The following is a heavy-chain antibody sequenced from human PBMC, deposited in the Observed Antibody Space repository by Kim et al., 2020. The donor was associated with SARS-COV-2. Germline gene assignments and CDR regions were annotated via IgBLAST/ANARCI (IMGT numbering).Heavy chain of an antibody. J-gene: IGHJ4*02. CDR1: GFTFSSYG. V-gene: IGHV3-33*01. CDR2: IWYDGSNK. CDR3: ARDGGLGYCSSTSCYTGGDLDY. Sequence: GGSLRLSCAASGFTFSSYGMHWVRQAPGKGLEWVAVIWYDGSNKYYADSVKGRFTISRDNSKNTLYLQMNSLRAEDTAVYYCARDGGLGYCSSTSCYTGGDLDYWGQGTLVTVSS. D-gene: IGHD2-2*02.